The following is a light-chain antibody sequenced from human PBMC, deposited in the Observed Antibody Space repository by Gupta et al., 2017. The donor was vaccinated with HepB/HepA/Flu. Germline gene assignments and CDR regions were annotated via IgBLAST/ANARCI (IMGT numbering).Light chain of an antibody. V-gene: IGLV2-14*01. CDR3: NSNTSSTSWV. J-gene: IGLJ3*02. CDR1: SSDVGGYIY. CDR2: EVS. Sequence: QSALTQPASVSGSPGQSITISCTGTSSDVGGYIYVSWYQQHPGNAPKLRIYEVSNRPAGVSYRFSGSKAGNTDSLTISGLQAEDEADYYCNSNTSSTSWVFGGGTKLTVL.